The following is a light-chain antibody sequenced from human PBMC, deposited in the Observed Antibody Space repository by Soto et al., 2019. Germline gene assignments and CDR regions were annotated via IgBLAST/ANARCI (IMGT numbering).Light chain of an antibody. CDR1: SYNIGSNT. CDR3: QSYDSSLSGYV. J-gene: IGLJ1*01. CDR2: SNN. Sequence: QSVLTQPPSASGTPGQRVTISCSGSSYNIGSNTVNWYQQLPGTAPKLLIYSNNQRPSGVPDRFSGSKSGTSASLAITGLXAEDEADYYCQSYDSSLSGYVFGTGTKVTVL. V-gene: IGLV1-44*01.